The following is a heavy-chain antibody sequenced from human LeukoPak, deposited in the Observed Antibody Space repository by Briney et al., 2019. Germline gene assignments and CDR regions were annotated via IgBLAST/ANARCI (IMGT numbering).Heavy chain of an antibody. CDR2: IYSAGNT. J-gene: IGHJ6*02. Sequence: GGSLRLSCAASGFTVSSIYMTWVPQAAGKGLEWVSLIYSAGNTYYADSVKGRFTISRDNSQNTLYLQLNSLRGEDTAVYYCARAYGDSNYHYYGMDVWGQGTTVTVSS. D-gene: IGHD4-17*01. V-gene: IGHV3-53*01. CDR1: GFTVSSIY. CDR3: ARAYGDSNYHYYGMDV.